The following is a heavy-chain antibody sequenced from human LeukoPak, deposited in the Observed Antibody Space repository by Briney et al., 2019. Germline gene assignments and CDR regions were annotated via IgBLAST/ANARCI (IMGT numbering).Heavy chain of an antibody. CDR2: IYYSGCT. J-gene: IGHJ6*03. Sequence: KPSETLSLTCTVSGGSISSYYWSWIRQPPGKGLEWIGYIYYSGCTNYNPSLKSRVTISVDTSKNQFSLKLSSVTAADTAVYYCARHFAFSYYYMDVWGKGTTVTVSS. CDR3: ARHFAFSYYYMDV. V-gene: IGHV4-59*08. CDR1: GGSISSYY.